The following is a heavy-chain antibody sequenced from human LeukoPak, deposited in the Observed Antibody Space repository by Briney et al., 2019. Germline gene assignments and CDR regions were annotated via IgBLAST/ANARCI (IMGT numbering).Heavy chain of an antibody. Sequence: EGSLRLSCAASGFTFSSYAMSWVRQAPGKGLGWVSAISGSGGSTYYADSVKGRFTISRDNSKNTLYLQMNSLRAEDTAVYYCAKGGIFGVAGYYYYMYAWGEGTTVAVSS. J-gene: IGHJ6*03. D-gene: IGHD3-3*01. CDR2: ISGSGGST. V-gene: IGHV3-23*01. CDR3: AKGGIFGVAGYYYYMYA. CDR1: GFTFSSYA.